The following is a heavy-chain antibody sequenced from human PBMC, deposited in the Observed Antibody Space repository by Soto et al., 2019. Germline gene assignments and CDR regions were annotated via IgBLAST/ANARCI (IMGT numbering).Heavy chain of an antibody. J-gene: IGHJ3*02. V-gene: IGHV3-23*01. Sequence: EVQLLESGGGLVQPGGSLRLSCAASGFTFSSYAMSWVRQAPGKGLEWVSAISGSGGTTYYADSVKGRFTFSRVNSKNTLYLQMNSLRAEDTAVYYCAKTANGWFSAFDIWGQGTMVTVSS. CDR2: ISGSGGTT. CDR3: AKTANGWFSAFDI. D-gene: IGHD6-19*01. CDR1: GFTFSSYA.